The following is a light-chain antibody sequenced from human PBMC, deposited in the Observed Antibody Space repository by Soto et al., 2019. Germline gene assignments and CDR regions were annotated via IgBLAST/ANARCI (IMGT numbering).Light chain of an antibody. CDR1: SSDVGGYNY. CDR3: SSYTTSNTRQIV. Sequence: QSALTQPASVSGSPGQSITISCTGTSSDVGGYNYVSWYQHHPGKAPKLLIYDVSNRPSGISNRFSGSKSDNTASLPISGLQPEAEADSYCSSYTTSNTRQIVFGTGTKVTVL. V-gene: IGLV2-14*03. CDR2: DVS. J-gene: IGLJ1*01.